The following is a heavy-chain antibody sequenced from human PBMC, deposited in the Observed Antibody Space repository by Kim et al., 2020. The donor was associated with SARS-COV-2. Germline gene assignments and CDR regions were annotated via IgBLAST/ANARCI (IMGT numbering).Heavy chain of an antibody. V-gene: IGHV4-34*01. J-gene: IGHJ4*02. CDR3: ARGRSLIAVAGKVFDY. D-gene: IGHD6-19*01. CDR1: GGSFSGYY. CDR2: INHSGST. Sequence: SETLSLTCAVYGGSFSGYYWSWIRQPPGKGLEWIGEINHSGSTNYNPSLKSRVTISVDTSTNQFSLKLSSVTAADTAVYYCARGRSLIAVAGKVFDYWGQGTLVTVSS.